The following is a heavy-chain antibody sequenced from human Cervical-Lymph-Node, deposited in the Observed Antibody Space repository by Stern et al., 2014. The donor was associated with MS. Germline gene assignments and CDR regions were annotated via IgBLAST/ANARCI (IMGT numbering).Heavy chain of an antibody. CDR1: GGSTSSYY. D-gene: IGHD6-6*01. Sequence: QVQLQESGPGLVKPSETLSLTCTVSGGSTSSYYWSWIRQPPGKGLEWIGYISSSGGTKHNPSLKSRVTLSVDTSTNQFPLNPRSVTAADAAVYYCARGYTTSSGRPDYWGQGTLVTVST. J-gene: IGHJ4*02. V-gene: IGHV4-59*08. CDR3: ARGYTTSSGRPDY. CDR2: ISSSGGT.